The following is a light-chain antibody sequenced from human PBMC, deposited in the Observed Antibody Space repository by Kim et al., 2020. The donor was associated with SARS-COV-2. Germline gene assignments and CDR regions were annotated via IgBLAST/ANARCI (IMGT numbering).Light chain of an antibody. V-gene: IGKV1-9*01. CDR1: QGISNY. CDR3: QHLNNYPIT. Sequence: ASVGDRVTITCRASQGISNYLAWYQQKPGKAPKLLIYAASTLQGGVPSRFSGSGFGTDFTLTISSLQPEDVATYYCQHLNNYPITFGQGTRLEIK. CDR2: AAS. J-gene: IGKJ5*01.